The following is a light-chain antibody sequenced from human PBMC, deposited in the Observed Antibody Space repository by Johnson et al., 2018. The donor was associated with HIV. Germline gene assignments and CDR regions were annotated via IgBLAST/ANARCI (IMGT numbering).Light chain of an antibody. CDR2: ENN. Sequence: QPVLTQPPSVSAAPGQQVTISCSGNSSNIASYYVSWYQQLPGTAPKLLIYENNKRPSGIPDRFSGSKSGTSATLGITGLQPGDEADYYCGTWESSLSAGYVFGTGTKVTVL. V-gene: IGLV1-51*02. CDR1: SSNIASYY. CDR3: GTWESSLSAGYV. J-gene: IGLJ1*01.